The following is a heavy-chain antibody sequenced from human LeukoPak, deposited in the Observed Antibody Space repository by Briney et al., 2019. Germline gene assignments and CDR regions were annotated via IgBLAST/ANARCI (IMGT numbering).Heavy chain of an antibody. V-gene: IGHV3-21*01. D-gene: IGHD6-19*01. CDR3: ARGGPIAVAGTFFDY. CDR1: GFTFSSYS. CDR2: ISSSSSYI. Sequence: GSLRLSCAASGFTFSSYSMNWVRQAPGKGLEWVSSISSSSSYIYYADSVKGRFTISRDNAKNSLYLQMNSLRAEDTAVYYCARGGPIAVAGTFFDYWGQGTLVTVSS. J-gene: IGHJ4*02.